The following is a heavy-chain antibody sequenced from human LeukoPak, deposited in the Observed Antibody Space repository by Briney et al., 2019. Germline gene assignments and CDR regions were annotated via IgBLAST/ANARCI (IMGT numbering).Heavy chain of an antibody. CDR2: INHSGST. Sequence: SETLSLTCAVYGGSFSGYYWSWIRQPPGKGLEWIGEINHSGSTNYNPSLKSRVTISVDTSKNQFSLKLSSVTAADTAVYYCARRTTAIRYYYYYMDVWGKGTTVTVSS. CDR1: GGSFSGYY. J-gene: IGHJ6*03. V-gene: IGHV4-34*01. D-gene: IGHD2-21*02. CDR3: ARRTTAIRYYYYYMDV.